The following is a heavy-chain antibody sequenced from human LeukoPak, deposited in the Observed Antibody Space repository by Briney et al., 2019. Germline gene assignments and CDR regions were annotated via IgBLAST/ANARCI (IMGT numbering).Heavy chain of an antibody. Sequence: PGGSLRLSCAASGFTFDDYAMHWVRQAPGKGLEWVSGISWNSGSIGYADSVKGRFTISRDNAKNSLYLQMNSLRAEDTALYYCAKDNQGDGSQSGVFDYWGQGTLVTVSS. CDR3: AKDNQGDGSQSGVFDY. D-gene: IGHD5-24*01. CDR1: GFTFDDYA. J-gene: IGHJ4*02. V-gene: IGHV3-9*01. CDR2: ISWNSGSI.